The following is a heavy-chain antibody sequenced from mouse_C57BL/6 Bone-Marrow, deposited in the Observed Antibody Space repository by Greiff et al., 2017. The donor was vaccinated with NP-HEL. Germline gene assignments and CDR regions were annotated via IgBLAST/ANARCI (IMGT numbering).Heavy chain of an antibody. CDR1: GFTFNTYA. Sequence: EVNVVESGGGLVQPKGSLKLSCAASGFTFNTYAMHWVRQAPGKGLEWVARIRSKSSNYATYYADSVKDRFTISRDDSQSMLYLQMNNLKTEDTAMYYCVREGGSSAWFAYWGQGTLVTVSA. D-gene: IGHD1-1*01. CDR2: IRSKSSNYAT. V-gene: IGHV10-3*01. J-gene: IGHJ3*01. CDR3: VREGGSSAWFAY.